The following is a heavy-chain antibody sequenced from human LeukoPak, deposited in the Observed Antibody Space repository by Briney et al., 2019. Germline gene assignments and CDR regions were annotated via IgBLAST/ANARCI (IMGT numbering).Heavy chain of an antibody. CDR2: INRHGNT. V-gene: IGHV4-34*01. CDR3: ARLVPERFFQLNPEGYYDY. CDR1: GEPFSGYY. Sequence: SETLSLTCAVSGEPFSGYYWGWIRQPPEKGLELIGEINRHGNTDYNPSLKSRVSMSIDTSKNQFSLKLISVTAADTAVYYCARLVPERFFQLNPEGYYDYWGQGTLVTVSS. J-gene: IGHJ4*02. D-gene: IGHD3-3*01.